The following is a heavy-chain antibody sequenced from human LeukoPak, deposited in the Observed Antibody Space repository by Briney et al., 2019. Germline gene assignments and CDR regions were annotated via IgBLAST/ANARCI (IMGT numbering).Heavy chain of an antibody. J-gene: IGHJ6*03. CDR3: ARARVAAKSGYVDV. CDR1: GFTFSTYG. Sequence: GGSLRLSCAASGFTFSTYGMYWVRQAPGKGLEYVSSISSNGNTYYANSVKGRFTIPRDNPKNTLYLQMGSLRDEDLAVYYCARARVAAKSGYVDVWGTGTTVTISS. CDR2: ISSNGNT. V-gene: IGHV3-64*01. D-gene: IGHD2-15*01.